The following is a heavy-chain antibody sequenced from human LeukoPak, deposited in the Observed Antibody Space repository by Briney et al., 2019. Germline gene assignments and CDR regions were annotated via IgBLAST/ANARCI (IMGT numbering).Heavy chain of an antibody. J-gene: IGHJ4*02. CDR3: AGDY. V-gene: IGHV3-23*01. CDR2: ISGST. Sequence: GGSLRLSCAASGFTFSSYAMSWVRQAPGKGLEWVSAISGSTYYADSVKGRFTISRDNSKNTLYLQMNSLRAEDTAVYYCAGDYWGQGTLVTVSS. CDR1: GFTFSSYA.